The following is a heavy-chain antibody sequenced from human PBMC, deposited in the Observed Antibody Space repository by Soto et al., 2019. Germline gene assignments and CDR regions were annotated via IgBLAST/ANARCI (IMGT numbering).Heavy chain of an antibody. CDR1: GGSISSYY. V-gene: IGHV4-59*01. CDR2: IYYTGST. D-gene: IGHD4-17*01. J-gene: IGHJ4*02. Sequence: QVQLQESGPGLVKPSETLSLTCIVSGGSISSYYWSWIRQPPGKGLEWIGNIYYTGSTNYNPFRKSRVTISVDTSKNQFSLILRSVTAADTAVYYWARVGGYYGDYPNFDYWGQGTLVTVSS. CDR3: ARVGGYYGDYPNFDY.